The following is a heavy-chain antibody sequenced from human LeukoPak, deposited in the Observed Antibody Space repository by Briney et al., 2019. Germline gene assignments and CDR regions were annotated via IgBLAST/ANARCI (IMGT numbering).Heavy chain of an antibody. D-gene: IGHD1-14*01. CDR2: IIPNSGGT. J-gene: IGHJ4*02. Sequence: ASVKVSCKAYGYTFTGYYLHWVRQAPGQGLEWMGRIIPNSGGTNYAQNFQDRVTMTRDTSISTAYMELSRLRSDDTAVYYCARGEDQGNQDYWGQGTLVTVSS. CDR1: GYTFTGYY. CDR3: ARGEDQGNQDY. V-gene: IGHV1-2*06.